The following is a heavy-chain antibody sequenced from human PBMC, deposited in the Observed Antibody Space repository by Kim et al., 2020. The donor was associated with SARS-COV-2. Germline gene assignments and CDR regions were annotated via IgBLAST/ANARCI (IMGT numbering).Heavy chain of an antibody. J-gene: IGHJ6*02. D-gene: IGHD3-10*01. CDR3: ASSLGPDSGKHQYYYYYGMDV. V-gene: IGHV4-31*03. Sequence: SETLSLTCTVSGGSISSGGYYWSWIRQHPGKGLEWIGYIYYSGSTYYNPSLKSRVNISVDTSKNQFSLKLSSVTAADTAVYYCASSLGPDSGKHQYYYYYGMDVWGQGTTVTVSS. CDR1: GGSISSGGYY. CDR2: IYYSGST.